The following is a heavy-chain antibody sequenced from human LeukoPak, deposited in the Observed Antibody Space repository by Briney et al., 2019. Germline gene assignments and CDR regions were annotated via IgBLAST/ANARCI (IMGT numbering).Heavy chain of an antibody. Sequence: GGSLRLSCAASGFTFSSYGMHWVRQAPGKGLEWVAVIWYDGSNKYYADSVKGRFTISRDNSKNTLYLQMNSLRAEDTAVYYCARPQGGSSWSVIDYWGQGTLVTVSS. CDR1: GFTFSSYG. V-gene: IGHV3-33*01. CDR3: ARPQGGSSWSVIDY. J-gene: IGHJ4*02. CDR2: IWYDGSNK. D-gene: IGHD6-13*01.